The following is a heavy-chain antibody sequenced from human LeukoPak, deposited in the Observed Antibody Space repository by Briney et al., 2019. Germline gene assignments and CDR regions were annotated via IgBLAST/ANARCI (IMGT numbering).Heavy chain of an antibody. J-gene: IGHJ6*03. V-gene: IGHV3-30*02. CDR2: IRYDGSNK. Sequence: PGGSLRLSCAASGFTFSSYGMHWVRQAPGKGLEWVAFIRYDGSNKYYADSVKGRFTISRDNSKNTLYLQMNSLRAEDTAVYYCARDGYSGYDQYYYYMDVWGKGTTVTVSS. D-gene: IGHD5-12*01. CDR1: GFTFSSYG. CDR3: ARDGYSGYDQYYYYMDV.